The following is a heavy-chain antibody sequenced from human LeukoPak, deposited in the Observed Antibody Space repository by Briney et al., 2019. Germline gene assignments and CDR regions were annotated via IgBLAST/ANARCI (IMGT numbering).Heavy chain of an antibody. J-gene: IGHJ6*03. D-gene: IGHD3-16*01. V-gene: IGHV3-30*18. CDR3: AKDAEMLKGEDFYYYMDV. Sequence: TGGSLRLSCAGSGFTFSTYGIHWVRQAPGKGLEWLALMSSDGTKHYYADSMKGRFTISRDNSKNTLYMQVNSLRAEDTAVYYCAKDAEMLKGEDFYYYMDVWGKGTPVTVSS. CDR1: GFTFSTYG. CDR2: MSSDGTKH.